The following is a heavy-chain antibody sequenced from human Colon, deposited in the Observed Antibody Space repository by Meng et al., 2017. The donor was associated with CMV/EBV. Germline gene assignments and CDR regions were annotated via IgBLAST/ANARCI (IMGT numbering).Heavy chain of an antibody. CDR3: ARDIDSAEGY. Sequence: VQLWQSGAEVKKPGAPVTLSCKAYGGTFRRYAISWVRQAPGQGLEWMGGIIPIFGTANYAQKFQGRVTITADESTSTAYMELSSLRSEDTAVYYCARDIDSAEGYWGQGTLVTVSS. V-gene: IGHV1-69*12. J-gene: IGHJ4*02. CDR1: GGTFRRYA. D-gene: IGHD1-26*01. CDR2: IIPIFGTA.